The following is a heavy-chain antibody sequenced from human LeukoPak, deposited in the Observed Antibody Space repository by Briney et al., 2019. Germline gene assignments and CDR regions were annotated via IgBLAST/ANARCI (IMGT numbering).Heavy chain of an antibody. CDR2: ISSSSKTI. CDR1: GFTFSSYS. J-gene: IGHJ4*02. V-gene: IGHV3-48*01. Sequence: GGSLRLSCAASGFTFSSYSMNWVRQAPGKGLEWVSYISSSSKTIYYADSVKGRFTISRDNAKNSLYLQMNSLRGEDSAVYYCARDQGIFDYWGQGTLVTVSS. CDR3: ARDQGIFDY.